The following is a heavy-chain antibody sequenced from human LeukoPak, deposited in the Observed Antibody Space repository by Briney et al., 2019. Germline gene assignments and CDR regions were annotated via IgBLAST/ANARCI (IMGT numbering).Heavy chain of an antibody. V-gene: IGHV4-61*02. CDR2: IYTTGST. D-gene: IGHD3-22*01. CDR1: GDSISSGDFH. Sequence: SETLSLTCTVSGDSISSGDFHWSWIRQPAGKGLEWIGRIYTTGSTDYTPSLKSRVTISIDTSKNQFSLKLSSVTAADTAVYYCAGTYYYDSSGYSRFDHWGQGTLVIVSS. J-gene: IGHJ4*02. CDR3: AGTYYYDSSGYSRFDH.